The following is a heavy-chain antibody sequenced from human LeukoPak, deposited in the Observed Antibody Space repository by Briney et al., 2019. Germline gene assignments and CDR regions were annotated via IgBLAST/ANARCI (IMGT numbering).Heavy chain of an antibody. Sequence: PGRSLRLSCAASGFTFDDYAMHWVRQAPGKGLEWVSGISWNSGSIGYADSVKGRFTISRDNAKNSLYLQMNSLRAEDTAVYYCARDTKRQNWFDPWGQGTLVTVSS. CDR2: ISWNSGSI. D-gene: IGHD5-24*01. J-gene: IGHJ5*02. CDR3: ARDTKRQNWFDP. V-gene: IGHV3-9*01. CDR1: GFTFDDYA.